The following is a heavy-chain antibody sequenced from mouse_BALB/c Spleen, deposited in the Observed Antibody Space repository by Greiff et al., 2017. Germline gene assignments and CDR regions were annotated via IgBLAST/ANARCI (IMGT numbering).Heavy chain of an antibody. D-gene: IGHD1-1*01. J-gene: IGHJ4*01. CDR2: ISSGGSYT. CDR3: TRENYGSSYEGYYAMDY. V-gene: IGHV5-6-4*01. Sequence: EVMLVESGGGLVKPGGSLKLSCAASGFTFSSYTMSWVRQTPEKRLEWVATISSGGSYTYYPDSVKGRFTISRDNAKNTLYLQMSSLKSEDTAMYYCTRENYGSSYEGYYAMDYWGQGTSVTVSS. CDR1: GFTFSSYT.